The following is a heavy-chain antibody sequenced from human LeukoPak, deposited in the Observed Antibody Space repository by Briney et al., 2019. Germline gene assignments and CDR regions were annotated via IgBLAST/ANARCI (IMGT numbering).Heavy chain of an antibody. D-gene: IGHD5-18*01. V-gene: IGHV3-21*01. Sequence: GGSLRLSCAASGFTFSSYSMNWVRQAPGKGLEWVSSISSSSSYIYYADSVKGRFTISRDNDKNSLYLQMSSLRAEDTAVYYYARDLDTVMDYWGQGTLVTVSS. CDR1: GFTFSSYS. CDR2: ISSSSSYI. CDR3: ARDLDTVMDY. J-gene: IGHJ4*02.